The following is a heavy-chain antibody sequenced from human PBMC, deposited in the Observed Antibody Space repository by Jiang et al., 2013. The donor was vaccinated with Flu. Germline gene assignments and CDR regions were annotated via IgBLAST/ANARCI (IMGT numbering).Heavy chain of an antibody. CDR2: IYYSGIS. J-gene: IGHJ2*01. CDR1: GDSISSRIYY. D-gene: IGHD2-21*02. Sequence: GLVKPSETLSLTCTVSGDSISSRIYYWGWIRQPPGKGLEWIGSIYYSGISYYNPSLKSRVTMSVDTSKNQFSLKLSSVTAADTAVYYCARQETSMVTYWYFDLWGRGTLVTASS. V-gene: IGHV4-39*01. CDR3: ARQETSMVTYWYFDL.